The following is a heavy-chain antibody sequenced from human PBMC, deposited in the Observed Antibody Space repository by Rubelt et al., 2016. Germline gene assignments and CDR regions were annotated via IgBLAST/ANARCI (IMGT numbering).Heavy chain of an antibody. J-gene: IGHJ3*02. Sequence: QLQLQESGPGLVKPSETLSLTCTVSGGSISSSNYWGWVRQSPGKGLEWIATVYYSGDTYFKSSLKSRVSISLDTSKNQFPLKLTSATAADTAVYYCARDTSSYYDSSGSFDIWGQGTMVTVSS. CDR1: GGSISSSNY. CDR3: ARDTSSYYDSSGSFDI. V-gene: IGHV4-39*02. D-gene: IGHD3-22*01. CDR2: VYYSGDT.